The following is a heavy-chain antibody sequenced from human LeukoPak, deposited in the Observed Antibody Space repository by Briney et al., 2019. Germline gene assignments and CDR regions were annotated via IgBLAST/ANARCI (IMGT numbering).Heavy chain of an antibody. CDR3: ARVDLRAAYFDY. CDR2: IYTSGGT. J-gene: IGHJ4*02. CDR1: GGSISSYY. D-gene: IGHD2-15*01. Sequence: SETLSLTCTVSGGSISSYYWSWIRQPAGKGLEWIGRIYTSGGTGYNPSLKSRVTMSVDTSKNQFSLKLSSVTAADTAVYYCARVDLRAAYFDYWGQGTLVTVSS. V-gene: IGHV4-4*07.